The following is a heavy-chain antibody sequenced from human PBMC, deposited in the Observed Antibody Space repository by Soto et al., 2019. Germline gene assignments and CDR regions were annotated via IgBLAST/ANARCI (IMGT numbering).Heavy chain of an antibody. CDR3: ARGGTSAYYYGRNV. CDR2: IIPLFGTA. Sequence: GASVKVSCKASAGTFSSYPISWVRQAPGQGLEWMGGIIPLFGTADYAQKFQGRVTFTADESTSTAYMELSSMRAEDMAVYYCARGGTSAYYYGRNVWGQGPRVTVSS. V-gene: IGHV1-69*13. D-gene: IGHD2-15*01. CDR1: AGTFSSYP. J-gene: IGHJ6*02.